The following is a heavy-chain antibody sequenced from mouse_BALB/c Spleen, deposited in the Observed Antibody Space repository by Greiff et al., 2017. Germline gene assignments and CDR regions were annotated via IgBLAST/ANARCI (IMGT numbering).Heavy chain of an antibody. CDR1: GYTFTDYA. CDR3: ARRKEGGNWYFDV. CDR2: ISTYSGNT. Sequence: QVQLQQSGPELVRPGVSVKISCKGSGYTFTDYAMHWVKQSHAKSLEWIGVISTYSGNTNYNQKFKGKATMTVDKSSSTAYMELARLTSEDSAIYYCARRKEGGNWYFDVWGAGTTVTVSS. D-gene: IGHD1-1*02. V-gene: IGHV1-67*01. J-gene: IGHJ1*01.